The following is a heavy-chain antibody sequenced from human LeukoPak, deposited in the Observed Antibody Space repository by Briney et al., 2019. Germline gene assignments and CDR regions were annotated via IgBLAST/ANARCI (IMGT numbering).Heavy chain of an antibody. Sequence: ASVKVSCKASGYTFTGYYMHWVRQAPGQGLEWMGWINPNSGGTNYAQKFQGRVTMTRGASISTAYMELSRLRSDDTAVYYCARDQKIRVMEWLPAPVHASGQGALVTASS. D-gene: IGHD3-3*01. CDR2: INPNSGGT. J-gene: IGHJ5*02. CDR3: ARDQKIRVMEWLPAPVHA. V-gene: IGHV1-2*02. CDR1: GYTFTGYY.